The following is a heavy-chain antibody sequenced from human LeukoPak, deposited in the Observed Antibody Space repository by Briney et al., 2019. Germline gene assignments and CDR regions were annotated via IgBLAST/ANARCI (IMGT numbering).Heavy chain of an antibody. D-gene: IGHD3-22*01. J-gene: IGHJ3*02. Sequence: GGSLRLSCAASLFTFSDYYMSWIRQAPGKGLEWVSYISSTGSTMYYADSVKGRFTISRDNAKNSLYLQMNSLRAEDTAVYYCARDLNLNYYDISGYDPTAFDIWGQGTMVTVSS. CDR3: ARDLNLNYYDISGYDPTAFDI. V-gene: IGHV3-11*04. CDR1: LFTFSDYY. CDR2: ISSTGSTM.